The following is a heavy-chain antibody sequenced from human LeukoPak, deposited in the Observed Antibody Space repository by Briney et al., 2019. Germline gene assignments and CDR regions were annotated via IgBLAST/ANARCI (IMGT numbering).Heavy chain of an antibody. CDR2: ISGSGGST. Sequence: PGGSLRLSCAASGFTFSSYAMSWVRQAPGKGLEWVSAISGSGGSTYYADSVKGRFTISRDNSKNTLYLQMNGLRAEDTAVYYCAKDIAVADNYYYYGMDVWGKGTTVTVSS. V-gene: IGHV3-23*01. CDR3: AKDIAVADNYYYYGMDV. CDR1: GFTFSSYA. D-gene: IGHD6-19*01. J-gene: IGHJ6*04.